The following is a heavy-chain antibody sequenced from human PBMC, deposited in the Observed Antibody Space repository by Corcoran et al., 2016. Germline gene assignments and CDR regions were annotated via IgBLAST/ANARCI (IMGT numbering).Heavy chain of an antibody. V-gene: IGHV2-70*04. Sequence: QVTLKESGPALVKPTQTLTLTCTFSGFSLSTSGMRVSWIRQPPGKALEWLARIDWDDDKFYSTSLKTRLNISKDTSKNQVVLTMTNMDPVDTATYYCARSVPAASDAFDIWGQGTMVTVSS. J-gene: IGHJ3*02. CDR2: IDWDDDK. CDR3: ARSVPAASDAFDI. D-gene: IGHD2-2*01. CDR1: GFSLSTSGMR.